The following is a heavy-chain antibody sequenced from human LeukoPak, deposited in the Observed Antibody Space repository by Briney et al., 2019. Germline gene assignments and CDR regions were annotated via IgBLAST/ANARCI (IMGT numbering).Heavy chain of an antibody. J-gene: IGHJ4*02. Sequence: GGSLRLSCAASGFTFSSYGIHWVRQAPGKGLEWVAFIRYDGNNEYYAGSVKGRFTISRDNSKNTLFLQMNSLRAEDTAVYYCASDPSPRDYWGQGTLVTVSS. CDR3: ASDPSPRDY. V-gene: IGHV3-30*02. CDR2: IRYDGNNE. CDR1: GFTFSSYG.